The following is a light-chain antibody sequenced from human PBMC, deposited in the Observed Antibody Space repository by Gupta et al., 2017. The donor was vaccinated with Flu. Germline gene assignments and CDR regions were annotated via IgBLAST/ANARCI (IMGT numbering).Light chain of an antibody. Sequence: SVMTQSPLSLPVTPGEPASSSCRSSQSLLNSNGYNYLHWYLQKPGQSPQLLIYLASKSVSGVPDRFSGSGSGTEFTLKISRVEAEDVGVYYCTQDGQAPLTFGEGTRVEIK. CDR3: TQDGQAPLT. J-gene: IGKJ4*02. V-gene: IGKV2-28*01. CDR1: QSLLNSNGYNY. CDR2: LAS.